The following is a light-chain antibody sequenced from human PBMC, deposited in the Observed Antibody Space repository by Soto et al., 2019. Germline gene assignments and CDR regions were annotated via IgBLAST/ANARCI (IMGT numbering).Light chain of an antibody. CDR3: CSYVGRNTYV. J-gene: IGLJ1*01. CDR1: SSDVGGYNY. Sequence: QSVLTQPRSASGSPGQSITISCTGTSSDVGGYNYVSWYQQHPAKAPKLIIFDVSKRPSGVPNRFSGSKSGKTASLTISGLRAEDEADYYCCSYVGRNTYVFGTGTKLTVL. V-gene: IGLV2-11*01. CDR2: DVS.